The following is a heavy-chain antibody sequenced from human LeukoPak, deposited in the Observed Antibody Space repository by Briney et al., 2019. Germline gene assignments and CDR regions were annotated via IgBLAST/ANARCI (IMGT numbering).Heavy chain of an antibody. CDR3: ARSTSYVRRITMVRGVIPPDY. CDR1: GYTFTSYD. V-gene: IGHV1-8*01. D-gene: IGHD3-10*01. CDR2: MNPNRGNT. J-gene: IGHJ4*02. Sequence: ASVKVSCKASGYTFTSYDINWVRQAAGQGREWMGWMNPNRGNTGYAQKFQGRVTMTRNTSISTAYMELSSLRSEDTAVYYCARSTSYVRRITMVRGVIPPDYWGQGTLVTVSS.